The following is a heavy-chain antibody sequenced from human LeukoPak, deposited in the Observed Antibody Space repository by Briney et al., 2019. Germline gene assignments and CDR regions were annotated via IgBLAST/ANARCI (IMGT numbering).Heavy chain of an antibody. CDR2: INPSGGST. CDR3: AKGRSDFFAYYYYLDV. CDR1: GYTLTSNY. D-gene: IGHD2-21*02. J-gene: IGHJ6*03. V-gene: IGHV1-46*03. Sequence: ASVKVSCKASGYTLTSNYIHWVRQAPGQGLEWMGIINPSGGSTTYAQKFQGRVTMTRDTSTSTVYMELTSLRSEDTAVYYCAKGRSDFFAYYYYLDVWGKGPTVTVSS.